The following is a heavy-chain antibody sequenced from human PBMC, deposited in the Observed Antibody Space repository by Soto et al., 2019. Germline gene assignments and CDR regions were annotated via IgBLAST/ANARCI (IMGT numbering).Heavy chain of an antibody. V-gene: IGHV3-66*01. Sequence: GRSLRLSCAASGFTGSSNYMSWVRQAPGKGLEWVSVIYSGGSTYYADSVKGRFTISRDNSKNTLYLQMNSLRAEDTAVYYCAREHRGYDILTGYYSDYYYYYGMDVWGQGTTVTVSS. CDR1: GFTGSSNY. D-gene: IGHD3-9*01. CDR3: AREHRGYDILTGYYSDYYYYYGMDV. CDR2: IYSGGST. J-gene: IGHJ6*02.